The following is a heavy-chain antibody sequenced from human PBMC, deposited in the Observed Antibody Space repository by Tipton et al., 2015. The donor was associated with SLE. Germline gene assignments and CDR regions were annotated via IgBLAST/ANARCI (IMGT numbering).Heavy chain of an antibody. CDR3: ARANDVVAAAGTPPG. CDR2: ISSSSSYT. Sequence: SLRLSCAASGFTFSDYYMSWIRQAPGKGLEWVSYISSSSSYTNYADSVKGRFTISRDNAKNSLYLQMNSLRAEDTAVYYCARANDVVAAAGTPPGWGQGTLVTVSS. CDR1: GFTFSDYY. D-gene: IGHD6-13*01. J-gene: IGHJ4*02. V-gene: IGHV3-11*06.